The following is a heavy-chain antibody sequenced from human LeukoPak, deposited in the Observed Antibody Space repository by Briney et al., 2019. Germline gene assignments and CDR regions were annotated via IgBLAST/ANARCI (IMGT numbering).Heavy chain of an antibody. D-gene: IGHD3-10*01. CDR3: ARRALRGVNNWFDP. CDR1: GFTFSSYA. Sequence: GSLRLSCAASGFTFSSYAMSWVRQAPGKGLEWVSAISGSGGSTYYADSVKGRFTISRDNSKNTLYLQTNSLRAEDTAVYYCARRALRGVNNWFDPWGQGTLVTVSS. J-gene: IGHJ5*02. CDR2: ISGSGGST. V-gene: IGHV3-23*01.